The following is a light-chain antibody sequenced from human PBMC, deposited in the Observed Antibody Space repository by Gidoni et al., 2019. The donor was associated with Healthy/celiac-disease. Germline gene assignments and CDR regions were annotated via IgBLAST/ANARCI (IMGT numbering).Light chain of an antibody. J-gene: IGLJ2*01. CDR2: SNN. Sequence: QSVLTQPPSASGTPGHRVTISCSGSSSTIGSNTVNWYQQLPGTAPKLLIYSNNQRPSGVPDRFSGSKSGTSASLAISGLQSEDEADYYCAAWDDSLNGPDVVFGGGTKLTVL. V-gene: IGLV1-44*01. CDR1: SSTIGSNT. CDR3: AAWDDSLNGPDVV.